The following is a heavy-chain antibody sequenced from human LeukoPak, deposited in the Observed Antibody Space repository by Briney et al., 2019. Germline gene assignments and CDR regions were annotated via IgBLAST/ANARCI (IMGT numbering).Heavy chain of an antibody. D-gene: IGHD3-10*01. Sequence: GGSLRLSCAASGFTFSSYDMSWVRQAPGKGLEWVSFISSSGGIIYYADSVRGRFTISRDNSKNTLYLQMNSLRAEDTAVYYCAKPYNPGSGSYDYWGQGTLVTVSS. V-gene: IGHV3-23*01. CDR1: GFTFSSYD. CDR3: AKPYNPGSGSYDY. J-gene: IGHJ4*02. CDR2: ISSSGGII.